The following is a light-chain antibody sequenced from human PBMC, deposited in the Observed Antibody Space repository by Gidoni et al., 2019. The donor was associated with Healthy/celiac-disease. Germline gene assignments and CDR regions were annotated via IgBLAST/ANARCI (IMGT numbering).Light chain of an antibody. CDR3: QSYDSSSWV. CDR1: SGSIASNY. CDR2: EAN. V-gene: IGLV6-57*04. J-gene: IGLJ3*02. Sequence: NFMLTQPHSVSESPGKTVTISCNRSSGSIASNYVQWYQQRPGSAPTTVIYEANQSPSGVPDRFSGSIDSSSNSASLTISGLKTEDEADYYCQSYDSSSWVFGGGTKLTVL.